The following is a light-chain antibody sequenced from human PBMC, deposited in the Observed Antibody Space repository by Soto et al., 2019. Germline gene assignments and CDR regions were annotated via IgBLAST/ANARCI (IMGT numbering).Light chain of an antibody. CDR1: QSVSNW. Sequence: DIQMTQSTYPRSASVGDRFTITCRASQSVSNWLAWYQQKPGKAPKLLIYDASSLESGVPSRFSGSGSGTEFTLTISSLQPDDFATYYCQPYNSYPSFGHVAKV. CDR2: DAS. V-gene: IGKV1-5*01. CDR3: QPYNSYPS. J-gene: IGKJ1*01.